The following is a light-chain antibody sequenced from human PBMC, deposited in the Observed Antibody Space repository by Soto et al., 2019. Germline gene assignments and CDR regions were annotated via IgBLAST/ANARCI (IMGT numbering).Light chain of an antibody. CDR3: LLSYSGARPWV. CDR2: DTS. J-gene: IGLJ3*02. CDR1: TGAVTSGHY. V-gene: IGLV7-46*01. Sequence: QAVVTQEPSLTVSPGGTVTLTCGSSTGAVTSGHYPYWFQQKPGQAPRTLIYDTSNKHSWTPARFSGSLLGGKAALTLSGEQPEDEAEYDCLLSYSGARPWVFGGGTKLTVL.